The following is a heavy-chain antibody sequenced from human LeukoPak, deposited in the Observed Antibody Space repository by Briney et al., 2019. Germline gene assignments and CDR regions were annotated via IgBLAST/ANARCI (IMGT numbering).Heavy chain of an antibody. CDR1: GFTFSSYA. V-gene: IGHV3-23*01. Sequence: GGSLRLSCAASGFTFSSYAMSWARQAPGKGLEWVSASSGNAGSTYYADSVKGRFTISRDNSKNTVYLQMNSLRAEDTAVYYCAKGRAYCGGDCYSGYYYAMDDWGQGTTVTVSS. J-gene: IGHJ6*02. CDR2: SSGNAGST. D-gene: IGHD2-21*02. CDR3: AKGRAYCGGDCYSGYYYAMDD.